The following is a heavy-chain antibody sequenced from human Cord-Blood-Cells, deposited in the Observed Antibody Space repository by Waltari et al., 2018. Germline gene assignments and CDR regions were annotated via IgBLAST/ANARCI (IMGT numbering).Heavy chain of an antibody. CDR3: ARGYDILTDLYYYYGMDV. CDR2: IIPIFGTA. J-gene: IGHJ6*02. V-gene: IGHV1-69*01. Sequence: QVQLVQSGAAVKKPGSSLKVSCKASEGTFSSYAISWVRQSLGQGLEWMGGIIPIFGTANYAQKFQGRVTITADESTSTAYMELSSLRSEDTAVYYCARGYDILTDLYYYYGMDVWGQGTTVTVSS. D-gene: IGHD3-9*01. CDR1: EGTFSSYA.